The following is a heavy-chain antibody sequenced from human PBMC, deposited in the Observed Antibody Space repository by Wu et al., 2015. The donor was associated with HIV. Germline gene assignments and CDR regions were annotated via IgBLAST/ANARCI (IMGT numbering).Heavy chain of an antibody. CDR3: ARGAYCSSTSCYLSEYFQH. Sequence: QVQLVQSGAEVKKPGASVKVSCKASGYTFTSYGISWVRQAPGQGLEWMGWISAYNGNTNYAQKLQGRVTMTTDTSTSTAYMELRSLRSDDTAVYYCARGAYCSSTSCYLSEYFQHWGQGTLVTVSS. D-gene: IGHD2-2*01. CDR1: GYTFTSYG. V-gene: IGHV1-18*01. J-gene: IGHJ1*01. CDR2: ISAYNGNT.